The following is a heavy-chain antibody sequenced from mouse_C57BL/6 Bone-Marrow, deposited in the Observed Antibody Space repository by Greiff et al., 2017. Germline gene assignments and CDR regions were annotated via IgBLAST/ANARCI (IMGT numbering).Heavy chain of an antibody. J-gene: IGHJ2*01. V-gene: IGHV1-55*01. Sequence: VQLQQPGAELVKPGASVKMSCKASGYTFTSYWITWVKQRPGQGLEWIGDIYPGSGSTNYNEKFKSKATLTVDTSSSTAYMQLSSLTSEDSAVYYCARHYYYGSSPDYWGQGTTLTVSS. D-gene: IGHD1-1*01. CDR1: GYTFTSYW. CDR2: IYPGSGST. CDR3: ARHYYYGSSPDY.